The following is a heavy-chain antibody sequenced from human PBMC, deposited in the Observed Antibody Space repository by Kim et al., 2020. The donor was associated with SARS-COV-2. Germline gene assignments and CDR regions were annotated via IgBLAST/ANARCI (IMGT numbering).Heavy chain of an antibody. V-gene: IGHV3-30*07. Sequence: VEGRFTISQDNSKNTLYLQMNSLRAEDTAVYYCARDSEILGVITPLFDYWGQGTLVTVSS. D-gene: IGHD3-3*01. J-gene: IGHJ4*02. CDR3: ARDSEILGVITPLFDY.